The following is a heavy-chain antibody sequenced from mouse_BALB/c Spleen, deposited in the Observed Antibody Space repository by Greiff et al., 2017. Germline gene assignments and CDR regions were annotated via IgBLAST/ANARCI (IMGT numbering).Heavy chain of an antibody. D-gene: IGHD2-4*01. Sequence: EVQLQESGPGLVKPSQSLSLTCTVTGYSITSDYAWNWIRQFPGNQLEWMGYISYSGSTSYNPSLKSRISITRDTSKNQFFLQLNSVTTEDTTTYYCARSTMITTRPSYAMDYWGQGTSVTVSS. V-gene: IGHV3-2*02. CDR2: ISYSGST. CDR3: ARSTMITTRPSYAMDY. J-gene: IGHJ4*01. CDR1: GYSITSDYA.